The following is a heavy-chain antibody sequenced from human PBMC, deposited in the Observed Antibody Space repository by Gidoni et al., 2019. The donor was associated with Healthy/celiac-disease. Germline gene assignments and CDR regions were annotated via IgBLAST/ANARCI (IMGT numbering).Heavy chain of an antibody. J-gene: IGHJ3*02. V-gene: IGHV4-34*01. CDR2: INHSGST. CDR1: GGSFSGYY. CDR3: ARYATAGTRPDDAFDI. Sequence: QVQLQQWGAGLLQPSETLSLTCAVYGGSFSGYYWSWIRQPPGKGLEWIGEINHSGSTNYNPSLKSRVTISVDTSKNQFSLKLSSVTAADTAVYYCARYATAGTRPDDAFDIWGQGTMVTVSS. D-gene: IGHD6-13*01.